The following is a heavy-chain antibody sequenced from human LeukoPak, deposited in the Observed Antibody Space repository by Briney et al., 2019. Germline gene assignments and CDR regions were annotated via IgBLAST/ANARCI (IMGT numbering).Heavy chain of an antibody. D-gene: IGHD1-26*01. V-gene: IGHV1-18*01. J-gene: IGHJ3*02. CDR3: ARARHTGSSTDAFDI. CDR2: TSDYIGNT. CDR1: GHTFINYG. Sequence: ASVKVSCKASGHTFINYGISWVRQAPGQGLEWMGWTSDYIGNTNTDYAQKFQGRVTMTTDTSTSTAYMELRSLRSDDTAVYYCARARHTGSSTDAFDIWGQGTMVTVSS.